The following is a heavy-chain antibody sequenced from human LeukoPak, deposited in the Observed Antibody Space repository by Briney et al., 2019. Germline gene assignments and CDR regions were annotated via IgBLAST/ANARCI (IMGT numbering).Heavy chain of an antibody. Sequence: GESLKISCEGSGYSFTNYWIGWVRQMPGKGLEWMGIIYPGDSDTRYSPSFEGQVTISADKPISTAYLQWSSLKASDTAMYYCARGDRLLRFPFRYWGQGTLVTVSS. CDR1: GYSFTNYW. J-gene: IGHJ4*02. D-gene: IGHD3-10*01. CDR3: ARGDRLLRFPFRY. CDR2: IYPGDSDT. V-gene: IGHV5-51*04.